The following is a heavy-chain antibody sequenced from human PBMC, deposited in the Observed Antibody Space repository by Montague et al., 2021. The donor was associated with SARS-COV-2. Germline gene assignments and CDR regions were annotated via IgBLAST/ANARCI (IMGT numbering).Heavy chain of an antibody. CDR3: ARGVTMIVVVMRYNWFDP. V-gene: IGHV4-34*01. CDR1: GGSFSGYY. CDR2: INHSGST. D-gene: IGHD3-22*01. J-gene: IGHJ5*02. Sequence: SETLSLTCAVYGGSFSGYYWSWIRQPPGKGLEWIGEINHSGSTNYNPSLKSRVTISVDTSKNQFSLKLSSVTAADTAVYYCARGVTMIVVVMRYNWFDPWGQGTLVTVSS.